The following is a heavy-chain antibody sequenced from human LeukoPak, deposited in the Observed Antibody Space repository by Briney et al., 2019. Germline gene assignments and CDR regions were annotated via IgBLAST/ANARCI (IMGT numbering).Heavy chain of an antibody. D-gene: IGHD4-11*01. CDR3: AREGDSNRSFQY. Sequence: SQTLSLTCTVSGGSFSRGGSYWSWIRQHPGKGLEWIGHIYDNGRSFDNVSLKSRVSLSVDISKNQFSLKLTSVTAADTAVYYCAREGDSNRSFQYWGQGILVTVSS. V-gene: IGHV4-31*03. CDR1: GGSFSRGGSY. CDR2: IYDNGRS. J-gene: IGHJ4*02.